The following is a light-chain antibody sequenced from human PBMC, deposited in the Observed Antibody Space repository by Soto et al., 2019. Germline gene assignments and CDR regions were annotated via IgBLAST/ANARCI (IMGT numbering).Light chain of an antibody. CDR1: QNIGSN. CDR2: GAS. CDR3: QQYNNWPPYT. V-gene: IGKV3-15*01. Sequence: EVVMTQSPATLSASPEERVILSCRASQNIGSNLAWYQQRPGQAHRLLMYGASTRATETPARFSGSGSATDFTLTISSLQSEDFAVYYCQQYNNWPPYTFGQGTKLEIK. J-gene: IGKJ2*01.